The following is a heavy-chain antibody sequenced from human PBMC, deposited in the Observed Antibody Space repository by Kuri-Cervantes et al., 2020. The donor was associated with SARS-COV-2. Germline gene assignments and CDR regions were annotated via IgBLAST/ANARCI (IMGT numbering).Heavy chain of an antibody. CDR3: ARVHDFWSGYYTS. Sequence: ASVKVSCKASGYTFTDYYMHWVRQATGQGLEWMGWMNPNSGNTGYAQKFQGRVTMTRNTSISTAYMELSSLRSEDTAVYYCARVHDFWSGYYTSWGQGTLVTVSS. D-gene: IGHD3-3*01. J-gene: IGHJ5*02. CDR1: GYTFTDYY. CDR2: MNPNSGNT. V-gene: IGHV1-8*02.